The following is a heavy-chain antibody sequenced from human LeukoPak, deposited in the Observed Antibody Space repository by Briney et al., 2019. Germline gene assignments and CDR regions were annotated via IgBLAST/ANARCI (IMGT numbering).Heavy chain of an antibody. D-gene: IGHD3-16*01. J-gene: IGHJ4*02. CDR2: ISAYNGNT. CDR1: GYTFTSYG. V-gene: IGHV1-18*01. Sequence: GASVKVSCKASGYTFTSYGISWVRQAPGQGLEWMGWISAYNGNTNYAQKLQGRVTMTTDTSTSTAYMELRSLRSDDTAVYYCARERIIITFGGAYYFDYWGQGTLVTVSS. CDR3: ARERIIITFGGAYYFDY.